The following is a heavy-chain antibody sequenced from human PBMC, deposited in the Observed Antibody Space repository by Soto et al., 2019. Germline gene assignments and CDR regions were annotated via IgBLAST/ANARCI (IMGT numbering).Heavy chain of an antibody. D-gene: IGHD2-15*01. J-gene: IGHJ4*02. CDR3: ARDQIPLPKLAAALDY. CDR1: GYTFTGYY. Sequence: ASVKVSCKTSGYTFTGYYIHWVRQAPGQGLEWMGIINPSGGSTSYAQKFQGRVTMTRDTSTNTVYMELSSLRSEDTAVYYCARDQIPLPKLAAALDYWGQGTLVTVSS. V-gene: IGHV1-46*03. CDR2: INPSGGST.